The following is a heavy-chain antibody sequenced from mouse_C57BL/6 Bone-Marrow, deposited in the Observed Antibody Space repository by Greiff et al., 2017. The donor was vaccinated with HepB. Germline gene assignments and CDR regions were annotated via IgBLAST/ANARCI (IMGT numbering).Heavy chain of an antibody. CDR1: GFTFSSYG. J-gene: IGHJ3*01. CDR2: ISSGGSYT. CDR3: ARRRSITTVVAPFAY. Sequence: EVKLMESGGDLVKPGGSLKLSCAASGFTFSSYGMSWVRQTPDKRLEWVATISSGGSYTYYPDSVKGRFTISRDNAKNTLYLQMSSLKSEDTAMYYCARRRSITTVVAPFAYWGQGTLVTVSA. V-gene: IGHV5-6*02. D-gene: IGHD1-1*01.